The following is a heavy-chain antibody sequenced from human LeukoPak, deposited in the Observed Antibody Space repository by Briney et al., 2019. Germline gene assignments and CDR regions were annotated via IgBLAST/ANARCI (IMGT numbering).Heavy chain of an antibody. CDR1: GFTFSTYT. CDR2: IPDSGRYS. J-gene: IGHJ4*02. D-gene: IGHD6-13*01. CDR3: VRGDSRDY. V-gene: IGHV3-21*01. Sequence: GGSLRLSCAASGFTFSTYTTNWVRKAPGKGLEWVSSIPDSGRYSHHADSVKGRFTISRDNAKNSLYLDMDNLRAKDTAVYYCVRGDSRDYWGQGTLVTVSS.